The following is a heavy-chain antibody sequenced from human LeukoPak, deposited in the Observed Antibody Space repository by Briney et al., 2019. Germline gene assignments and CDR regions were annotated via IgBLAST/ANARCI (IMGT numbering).Heavy chain of an antibody. CDR2: IYTSGST. Sequence: SETLSLTCTVSGGSISSYYWSWIRQPAGKGLEWIERIYTSGSTNYNPSLKSRVTMSVDTSKNQFSLKLSSVTAADTAVYYCARDPRGDFSGAFDIWGQGTMVTVFS. V-gene: IGHV4-4*07. CDR3: ARDPRGDFSGAFDI. J-gene: IGHJ3*02. D-gene: IGHD3-10*01. CDR1: GGSISSYY.